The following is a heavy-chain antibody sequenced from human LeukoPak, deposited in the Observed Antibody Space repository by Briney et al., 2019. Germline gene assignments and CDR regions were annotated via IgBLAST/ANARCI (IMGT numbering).Heavy chain of an antibody. CDR3: ARNVGWFRFDY. CDR2: IKEDGSEK. CDR1: GFTFSSYS. J-gene: IGHJ4*02. V-gene: IGHV3-7*03. D-gene: IGHD2-15*01. Sequence: GGSLRLSCAASGFTFSSYSMNWVRQAPGKGLEWVANIKEDGSEKYYEDSVKGRFTISRDNAKNSLYLQMNSLRAEDTAVYYCARNVGWFRFDYWGQGTLVTVSS.